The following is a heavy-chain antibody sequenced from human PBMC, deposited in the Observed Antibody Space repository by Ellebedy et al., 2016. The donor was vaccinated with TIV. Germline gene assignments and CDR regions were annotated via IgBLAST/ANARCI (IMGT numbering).Heavy chain of an antibody. V-gene: IGHV4-59*08. CDR1: GGSISSYY. CDR2: IYYSGST. D-gene: IGHD4-17*01. CDR3: ARWRDSTVLSDY. J-gene: IGHJ4*02. Sequence: MPSETLSLTCTVSGGSISSYYWSWIRQPPGKGLEWIGYIYYSGSTNYNPSLKSRVTISVDTSKNQFSLKLSSVTAADTAVYYCARWRDSTVLSDYWGQGTLVTVSS.